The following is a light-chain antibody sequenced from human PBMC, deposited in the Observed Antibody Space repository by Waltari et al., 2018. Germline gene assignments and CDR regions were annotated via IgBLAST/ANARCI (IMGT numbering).Light chain of an antibody. CDR2: SNN. CDR3: AAWDDSLNGRV. Sequence: QSVLTQPPSASGSPGPRVTISCSGSSSNIGSHTVHWYQQLPGTAPKLLICSNNQRPSGVPDRFSGSKSGTSASLAISGLQSEDEADYYCAAWDDSLNGRVFGGGTKLTVL. CDR1: SSNIGSHT. J-gene: IGLJ3*02. V-gene: IGLV1-44*01.